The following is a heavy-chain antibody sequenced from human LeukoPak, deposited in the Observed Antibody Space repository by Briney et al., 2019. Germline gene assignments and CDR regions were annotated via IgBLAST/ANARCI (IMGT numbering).Heavy chain of an antibody. CDR3: ARVALVSGPSYGSESEAADY. CDR2: ISSSSSYI. V-gene: IGHV3-21*01. Sequence: GGSLRLSCAASGFTFITYSMNWVRQAPGKGLEWVSSISSSSSYIYYADSVRGRFTISRDNPKNSLYLQMNSLRAEDTAVYYCARVALVSGPSYGSESEAADYWGQGALVTVSS. CDR1: GFTFITYS. J-gene: IGHJ4*02. D-gene: IGHD3-10*01.